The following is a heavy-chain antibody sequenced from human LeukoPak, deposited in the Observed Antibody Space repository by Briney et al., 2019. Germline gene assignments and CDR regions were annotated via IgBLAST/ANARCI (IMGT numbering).Heavy chain of an antibody. CDR1: GYTLTELS. CDR2: FDPEDGET. CDR3: ATTTGNSGPYGMDV. J-gene: IGHJ6*02. V-gene: IGHV1-24*01. Sequence: ASVKVSCKVSGYTLTELSMHWVRQAPGKGLEWMGGFDPEDGETIYAQKFQGRVTMTEDTSTDTAYMELSSLRSEDTAVYYRATTTGNSGPYGMDVWGQGTTVTVSS. D-gene: IGHD3-10*01.